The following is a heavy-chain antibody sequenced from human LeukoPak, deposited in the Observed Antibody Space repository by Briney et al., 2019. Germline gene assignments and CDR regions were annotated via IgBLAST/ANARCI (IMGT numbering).Heavy chain of an antibody. CDR2: ISYDGSKS. CDR1: GFTFTPYA. J-gene: IGHJ4*02. CDR3: AKDGGDSYGHELFDY. Sequence: PGRSLRLSCAASGFTFTPYAMHWVRQAPGKGLEWVAIISYDGSKSYFTDSVKGRFTISRDNSKNTLYLQMNSLRAEDTAVYYCAKDGGDSYGHELFDYRGQGTLVTVSS. D-gene: IGHD5-18*01. V-gene: IGHV3-30-3*01.